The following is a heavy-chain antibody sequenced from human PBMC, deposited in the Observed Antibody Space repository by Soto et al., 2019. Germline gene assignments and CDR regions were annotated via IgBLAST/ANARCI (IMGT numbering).Heavy chain of an antibody. CDR2: INAGSGYT. J-gene: IGHJ6*02. V-gene: IGHV1-3*01. D-gene: IGHD6-19*01. CDR3: ARDLAVAGYYYYYGMDV. CDR1: GYTFTSYA. Sequence: VASVKVSCKASGYTFTSYAMHWVRQAPGQRLEWMGWINAGSGYTKYSQKFQGRVTITRDTSASTAYMELSSLRSEDTAVYYCARDLAVAGYYYYYGMDVWGQGTTVTVSS.